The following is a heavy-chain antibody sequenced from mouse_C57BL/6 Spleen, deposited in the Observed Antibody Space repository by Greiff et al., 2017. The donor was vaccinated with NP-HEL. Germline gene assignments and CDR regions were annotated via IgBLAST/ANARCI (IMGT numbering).Heavy chain of an antibody. CDR1: GYTFTSYW. CDR3: ARTPLITTVVATDWYFDV. Sequence: QVQLQQPGAELVKPGASVKLSCKASGYTFTSYWMHWVKQRPGRGLEWIGRIDPNSGGTKYNEKFKSKATLTVDKPSSTAYMQLSSLTSEDSAVYYCARTPLITTVVATDWYFDVWGTGTTVTVSS. CDR2: IDPNSGGT. D-gene: IGHD1-1*01. V-gene: IGHV1-72*01. J-gene: IGHJ1*03.